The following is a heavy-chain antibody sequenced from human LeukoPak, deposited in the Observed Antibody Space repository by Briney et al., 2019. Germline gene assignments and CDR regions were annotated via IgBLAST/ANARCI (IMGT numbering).Heavy chain of an antibody. CDR1: GGSISSSSYY. V-gene: IGHV4-39*07. CDR3: ARGSRQSRRIDY. Sequence: SETLSLTCTVSGGSISSSSYYWGWIRQPPGKGLEWIGSIYYSGSTYYNPSLKSRVTISVDTSKNQFSLKLSSVTAADTAVYYCARGSRQSRRIDYWGQGTLVTVSS. CDR2: IYYSGST. J-gene: IGHJ4*02.